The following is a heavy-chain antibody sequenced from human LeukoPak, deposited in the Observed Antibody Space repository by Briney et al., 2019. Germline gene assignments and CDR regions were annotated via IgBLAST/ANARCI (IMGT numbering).Heavy chain of an antibody. CDR1: GFTFSNYW. Sequence: GGSLRLSCAASGFTFSNYWMTWVRQAPGKGLELVANIKQDGSEKYYVDSVKGRFTISRDNAKNSLYLQMDSLRAEDTAVYYCARNQRRLDYWGQGTLVTVSS. D-gene: IGHD1-14*01. J-gene: IGHJ4*02. CDR2: IKQDGSEK. CDR3: ARNQRRLDY. V-gene: IGHV3-7*01.